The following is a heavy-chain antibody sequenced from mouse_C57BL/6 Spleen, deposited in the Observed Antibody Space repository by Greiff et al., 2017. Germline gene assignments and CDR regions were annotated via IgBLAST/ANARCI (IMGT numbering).Heavy chain of an antibody. D-gene: IGHD2-4*01. CDR2: IYPGSGST. Sequence: QVQLQQPGAELVKPGASVKMSCKASGYTFTSYWITWVKQRPGQGLEWIGDIYPGSGSTNYNEKFKSKATLTVDTSSSTAYMQLSSLTSEDSAVYYCALYYDYDGYAMDYWGQGTSVTVSS. V-gene: IGHV1-55*01. CDR3: ALYYDYDGYAMDY. CDR1: GYTFTSYW. J-gene: IGHJ4*01.